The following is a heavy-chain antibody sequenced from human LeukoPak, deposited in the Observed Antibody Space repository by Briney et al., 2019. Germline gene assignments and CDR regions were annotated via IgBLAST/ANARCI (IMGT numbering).Heavy chain of an antibody. CDR2: ISWNSGSI. J-gene: IGHJ3*02. CDR1: GFTFDDYA. V-gene: IGHV3-9*01. CDR3: AKDINDSSGYPTNAFDI. D-gene: IGHD3-22*01. Sequence: GGSLRLSCAASGFTFDDYAMHWVRQAPGKGLEWVSGISWNSGSIGYADSVKGRFTISRDNAKNPLYLQMNSLRAEDTALYYCAKDINDSSGYPTNAFDIWGQGTVVTVSS.